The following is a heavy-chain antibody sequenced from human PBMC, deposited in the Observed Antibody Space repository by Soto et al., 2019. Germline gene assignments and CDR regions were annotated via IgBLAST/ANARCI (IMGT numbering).Heavy chain of an antibody. D-gene: IGHD3-10*01. CDR3: AREVTWGLDV. V-gene: IGHV3-48*02. CDR2: ISRSSTGI. CDR1: GFTFSLYS. J-gene: IGHJ6*01. Sequence: EVQLVESGGGLVQPGGSLRLSCAASGFTFSLYSMSWVRQAPGKGLEWVSYISRSSTGIHYADSVKGRFTISRDDVTNSLHLQMNLLRDGDTAVYYCAREVTWGLDVWGQGNRVSISS.